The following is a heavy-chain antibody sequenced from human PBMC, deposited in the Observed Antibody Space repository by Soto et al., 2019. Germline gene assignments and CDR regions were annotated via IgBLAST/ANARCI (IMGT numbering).Heavy chain of an antibody. CDR1: GFTLRTYT. CDR3: VRGTNPLF. Sequence: EVQLVESGGGLVKPGGSLRLSCAASGFTLRTYTMNWVRQAPGKGLEWVSSISISSSDRYYADSVRGRFTISRDNAKNALYLQMNSLRADDTAVYFCVRGTNPLFGGQGTLVTVSS. J-gene: IGHJ4*01. CDR2: ISISSSDR. V-gene: IGHV3-21*06.